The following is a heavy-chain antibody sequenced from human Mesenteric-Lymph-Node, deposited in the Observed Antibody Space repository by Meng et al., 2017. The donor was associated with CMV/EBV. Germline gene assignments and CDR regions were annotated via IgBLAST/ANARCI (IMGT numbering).Heavy chain of an antibody. CDR3: ARDCHDIFSDYPLPCWYYSVDV. Sequence: GGSLRLSCAASGFTFRDYYMGWIRQAPGKGLEWVSYINEIGSTTYYADSVKGRFTISRDNAKNSLYLQMNSLRAEDTAVYYCARDCHDIFSDYPLPCWYYSVDVWGQGTTVTVSS. CDR2: INEIGSTT. V-gene: IGHV3-11*01. D-gene: IGHD3-9*01. CDR1: GFTFRDYY. J-gene: IGHJ6*01.